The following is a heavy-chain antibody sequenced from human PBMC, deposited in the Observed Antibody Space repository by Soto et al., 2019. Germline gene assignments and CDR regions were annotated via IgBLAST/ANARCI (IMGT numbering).Heavy chain of an antibody. CDR2: IYYSGTT. CDR1: GLSIKTGGYY. Sequence: SETLSLTCSVSGLSIKTGGYYWTWIRQHPERGLEWIGYIYYSGTTYFNPSLESRISMSVDLSMNQFSMRLTSVTDADTAVYYCVTNRGYDFYYFVSSGQGAQVTVSS. D-gene: IGHD5-12*01. CDR3: VTNRGYDFYYFVS. V-gene: IGHV4-31*03. J-gene: IGHJ4*02.